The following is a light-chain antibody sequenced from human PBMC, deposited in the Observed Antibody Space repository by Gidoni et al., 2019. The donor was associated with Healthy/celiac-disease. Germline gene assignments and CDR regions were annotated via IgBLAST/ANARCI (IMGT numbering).Light chain of an antibody. CDR1: SSNIGNNY. CDR2: EHH. J-gene: IGLJ3*02. CDR3: GTWDSSLSADWV. Sequence: QSVLTQPPSVSAPPGQKVPISCSGSSSNIGNNYVSWYQQLPGTAPKLLIYEHHKRPSWIPDRFSGSKSGTSATLGITGLQTGDEADYYCGTWDSSLSADWVFGGGTKLTVL. V-gene: IGLV1-51*01.